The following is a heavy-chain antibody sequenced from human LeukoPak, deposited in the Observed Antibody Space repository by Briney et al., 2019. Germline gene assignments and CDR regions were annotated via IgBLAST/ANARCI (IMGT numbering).Heavy chain of an antibody. J-gene: IGHJ3*02. V-gene: IGHV3-7*01. D-gene: IGHD2-2*02. CDR2: IKQDGSEK. CDR3: ASQYCSSRTCYTDAFDI. CDR1: RFTFSTYW. Sequence: PGGSLRLSCAASRFTFSTYWVSWVRQAPGKGLEWVANIKQDGSEKYYVNSVKGRFTISRDNAKNSLYLQMNSLRAEDTAVYYCASQYCSSRTCYTDAFDIWGQGTMVTVSS.